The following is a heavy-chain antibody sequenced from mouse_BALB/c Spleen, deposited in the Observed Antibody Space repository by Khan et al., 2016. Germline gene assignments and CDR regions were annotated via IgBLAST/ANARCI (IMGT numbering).Heavy chain of an antibody. J-gene: IGHJ2*01. Sequence: EVELVESGGGLVQPGGSRKLSCAASGFTFSRFGMHWVRPAPEKGLEWVAYISSGSSTIYYAATLKGRFTISRDNPKHARFLQMASLRAEDRAMYYCARGDYWGQGTTLTVSS. CDR2: ISSGSSTI. V-gene: IGHV5-17*02. CDR3: ARGDY. CDR1: GFTFSRFG.